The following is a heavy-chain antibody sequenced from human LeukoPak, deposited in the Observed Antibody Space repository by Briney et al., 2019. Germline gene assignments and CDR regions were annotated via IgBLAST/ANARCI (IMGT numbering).Heavy chain of an antibody. V-gene: IGHV4-59*01. J-gene: IGHJ6*02. CDR1: GGSISSYY. CDR3: ARADGPPIYYYGMDV. Sequence: PSETLSLTCTVSGGSISSYYWSWIRQPPGKGLEWIGYIYYSGSTNYNPSLKSRVTISVDTSKNQFSLKLSSVTAADTAVYYCARADGPPIYYYGMDVWGQGTTVTVSS. CDR2: IYYSGST.